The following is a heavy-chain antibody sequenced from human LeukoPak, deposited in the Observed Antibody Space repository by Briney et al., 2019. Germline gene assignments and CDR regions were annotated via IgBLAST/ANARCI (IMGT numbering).Heavy chain of an antibody. CDR3: ARENNDYGGKKAFDY. Sequence: SETLSLTCAVSGGSSRSGGYFWSWIRQPPGKGLEWIGYHHYSENNYYNPSLKSRVYISVDTSKNQFSLKLSSVTAADKAVYYCARENNDYGGKKAFDYWGQGTLVTVSS. J-gene: IGHJ4*02. CDR2: HHYSENN. CDR1: GGSSRSGGYF. V-gene: IGHV4-30-4*01. D-gene: IGHD4-23*01.